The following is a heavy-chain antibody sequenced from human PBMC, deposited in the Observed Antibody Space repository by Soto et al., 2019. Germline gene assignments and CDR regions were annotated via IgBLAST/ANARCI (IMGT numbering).Heavy chain of an antibody. J-gene: IGHJ6*02. CDR1: GLSLSTYS. V-gene: IGHV3-48*02. Sequence: DVQLVESGGGLVQWGGSLRLSCAASGLSLSTYSLNWVRQAPRKGLEWVSYISGSSDTIYYADSVKGRFTISRDNAKNSLYLQMNSLRDDDTAVYFCARGFDLQYGMDVWGQGTTVTVSS. CDR2: ISGSSDTI. CDR3: ARGFDLQYGMDV. D-gene: IGHD3-10*01.